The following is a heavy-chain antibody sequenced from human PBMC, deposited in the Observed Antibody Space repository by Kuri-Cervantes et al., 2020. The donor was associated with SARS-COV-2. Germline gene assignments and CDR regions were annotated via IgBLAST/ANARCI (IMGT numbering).Heavy chain of an antibody. CDR1: GGTFSSYA. V-gene: IGHV1-69*06. CDR3: ARDLQRGTFDI. CDR2: IIPIFGTA. Sequence: SAKVSCKASGGTFSSYAISWVRQAPGQGLEWMGGIIPIFGTANYAQKFQGRVTITADKSTSTAYMELSSLRSEDTAVYYCARDLQRGTFDIWGQGTMVTVSS. J-gene: IGHJ3*02. D-gene: IGHD1-14*01.